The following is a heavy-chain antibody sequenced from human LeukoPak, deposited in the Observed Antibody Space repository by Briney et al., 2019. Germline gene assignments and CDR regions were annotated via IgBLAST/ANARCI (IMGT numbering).Heavy chain of an antibody. J-gene: IGHJ4*02. CDR2: INPNSGGT. Sequence: ASVKVSCKASGYTFTGYYMHWVRQAPGQGLEWMGWINPNSGGTNYAQKFQGRVTMTRDTAISTAYMDPSSLTSDDTAVYYFARDRCPLYNGHYAFWGPGTLVTVS. CDR3: ARDRCPLYNGHYAF. D-gene: IGHD1-14*01. CDR1: GYTFTGYY. V-gene: IGHV1-2*02.